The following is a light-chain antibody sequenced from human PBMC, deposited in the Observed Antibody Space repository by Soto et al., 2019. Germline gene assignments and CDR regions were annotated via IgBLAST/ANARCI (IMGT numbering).Light chain of an antibody. J-gene: IGKJ1*01. Sequence: EIVLTQSPGTLSLSPGERATLSCRASQSVSSSYLAWYQQKPGQAPRLLIYGASSRATGIPDRFSGSGSETDFTLTISRLEPEDFAYYYCQQYGSSSWTFGQGTKVEIK. CDR3: QQYGSSSWT. CDR2: GAS. CDR1: QSVSSSY. V-gene: IGKV3-20*01.